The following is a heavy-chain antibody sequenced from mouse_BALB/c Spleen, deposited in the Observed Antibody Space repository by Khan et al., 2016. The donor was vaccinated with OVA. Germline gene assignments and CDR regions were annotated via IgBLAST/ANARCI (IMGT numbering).Heavy chain of an antibody. CDR1: GYTFTSYY. Sequence: QIQLVQSGPELVKPGASVKMSCKASGYTFTSYYIHWVKQRPGQGLEWIGWIYPGDGSNKYNEKVKDKTTLTADKSSSTAYMLLSSLTSEDSAIYFCARGYYGYLDFWGQGTTLTVSS. CDR2: IYPGDGSN. V-gene: IGHV1S56*01. CDR3: ARGYYGYLDF. D-gene: IGHD1-1*01. J-gene: IGHJ2*01.